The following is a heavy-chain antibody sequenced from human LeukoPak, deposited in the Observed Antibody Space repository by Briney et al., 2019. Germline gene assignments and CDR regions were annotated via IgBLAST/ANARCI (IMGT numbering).Heavy chain of an antibody. D-gene: IGHD6-13*01. J-gene: IGHJ3*02. CDR3: ASRYSSSWYVPPGAFDI. V-gene: IGHV1-8*03. CDR2: MNPNSYNI. CDR1: GYTFTSYD. Sequence: ASVKVSCKASGYTFTSYDINWVRQATGQGLEWMGWMNPNSYNIGYAQKFQGRVTITRNTSISTVYMELSSLRSEDTAVYYCASRYSSSWYVPPGAFDIWGQGTMVTVSS.